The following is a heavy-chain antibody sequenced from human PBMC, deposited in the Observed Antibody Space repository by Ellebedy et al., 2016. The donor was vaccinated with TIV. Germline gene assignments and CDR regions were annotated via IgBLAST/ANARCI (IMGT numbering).Heavy chain of an antibody. CDR1: GYTFTSYA. CDR2: INAGNGNT. CDR3: ARSLGATADY. J-gene: IGHJ4*02. D-gene: IGHD1-26*01. Sequence: ASVKVSXXASGYTFTSYALHWVRQAPGQRLECMGWINAGNGNTKYSQKFQGRVTITRDTSASTAYMELSSLRPEDTAVYYCARSLGATADYWGQGTLVTVSS. V-gene: IGHV1-3*01.